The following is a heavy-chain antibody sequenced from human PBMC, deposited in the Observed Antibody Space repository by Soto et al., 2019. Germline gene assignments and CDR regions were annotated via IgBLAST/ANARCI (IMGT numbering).Heavy chain of an antibody. CDR2: ISYDGSNK. Sequence: GGSLRLSCAASGFTFSSCGMHWVRQAPGKGLEWVAVISYDGSNKYYEDSVKGRFTISRDNSKNTLYLQMNSLRADDTAVYYCAKISREGSALVYYFDYWGQGTLVTVSS. J-gene: IGHJ4*02. CDR3: AKISREGSALVYYFDY. CDR1: GFTFSSCG. V-gene: IGHV3-30*18. D-gene: IGHD2-8*01.